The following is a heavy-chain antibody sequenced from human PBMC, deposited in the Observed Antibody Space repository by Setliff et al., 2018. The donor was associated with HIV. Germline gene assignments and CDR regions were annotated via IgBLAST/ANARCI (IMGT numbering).Heavy chain of an antibody. CDR1: SYSISSGYY. J-gene: IGHJ4*02. CDR2: IYHSGST. CDR3: ARVQVSGTYPIDY. Sequence: PSETLSLTCAVSSYSISSGYYWGWIRQPPGKGLEWIGNIYHSGSTYYNPSLKSRVTISVDTSKNQFSLKLSSVTAADTAVYYCARVQVSGTYPIDYRGQGTLVTVSS. D-gene: IGHD3-10*01. V-gene: IGHV4-38-2*01.